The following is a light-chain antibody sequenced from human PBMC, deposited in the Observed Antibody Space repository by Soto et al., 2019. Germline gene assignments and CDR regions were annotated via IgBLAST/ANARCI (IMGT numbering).Light chain of an antibody. CDR3: QQSSRTLWT. V-gene: IGKV1-39*01. CDR2: STS. Sequence: DIQITQAPVSLSPSLRARLTIPGLASQSISDYLNWYQQRQGRAPRLLIYSTSNRESGVPSRFSGSGSGTDFTLNISGLEAEDVAAYYCQQSSRTLWTFGQGTKVDIK. CDR1: QSISDY. J-gene: IGKJ1*01.